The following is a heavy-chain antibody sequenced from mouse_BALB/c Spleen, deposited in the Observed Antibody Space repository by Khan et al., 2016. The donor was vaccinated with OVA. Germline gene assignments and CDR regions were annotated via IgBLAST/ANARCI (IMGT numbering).Heavy chain of an antibody. V-gene: IGHV2-9*02. CDR1: GFSLTSYG. Sequence: QVQLKQSGPGLVAPSQSLSITCTASGFSLTSYGVHWVRQPPGKGLEWLGVIWAGGRTNYNSALMSRLSISKDNSKSQAFLIMNSLQTDDASMYYCARLEDIWGQGTTLTVSS. CDR2: IWAGGRT. D-gene: IGHD1-3*01. CDR3: ARLEDI. J-gene: IGHJ2*01.